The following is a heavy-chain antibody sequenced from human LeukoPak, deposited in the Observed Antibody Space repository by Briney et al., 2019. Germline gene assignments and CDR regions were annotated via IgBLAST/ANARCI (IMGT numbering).Heavy chain of an antibody. D-gene: IGHD7-27*01. CDR2: ISTSSSTI. Sequence: GGPLRLSCATSGFTFSSYSMSWVRQTPRKGLEWVSYISTSSSTIYYADSVKGRFTISRDNAESSLYLQMNSLRDEGTAVYYCARVDWGSFAFDIWGQGTMVTVSS. CDR3: ARVDWGSFAFDI. V-gene: IGHV3-48*02. CDR1: GFTFSSYS. J-gene: IGHJ3*02.